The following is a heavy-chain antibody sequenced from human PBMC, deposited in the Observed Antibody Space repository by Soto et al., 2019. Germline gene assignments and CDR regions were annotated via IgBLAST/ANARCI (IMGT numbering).Heavy chain of an antibody. CDR2: IDTAGRA. J-gene: IGHJ6*02. V-gene: IGHV3-53*01. D-gene: IGHD3-3*01. CDR3: ARGATYYDFWSGHYTSYTYYGMDV. Sequence: EVQLVESGGGLIQPGGSLRVSCAASEFTVSSNYMTWVRQAPGQGLEWVSVIDTAGRANYAESVKGRFTKSRDNSKNTLYPQTNSLSVEDTAVYYCARGATYYDFWSGHYTSYTYYGMDVGGQGTTVTVS. CDR1: EFTVSSNY.